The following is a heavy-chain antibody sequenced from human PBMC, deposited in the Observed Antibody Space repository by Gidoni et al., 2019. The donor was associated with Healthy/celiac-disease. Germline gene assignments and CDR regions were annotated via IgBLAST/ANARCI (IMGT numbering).Heavy chain of an antibody. J-gene: IGHJ5*02. CDR2: ISYDGSNK. Sequence: QVQLVESGGGVVQPGRSLRRSCAASGFTFSSYGMHWVRQAPGKGLEWVTVISYDGSNKYYADSVKGRFTISRDNSKNTLYLQMNSLRAEDTAVYYCAKELVRGVIRGWFDPWGQGTLVTVSS. CDR1: GFTFSSYG. D-gene: IGHD3-10*01. CDR3: AKELVRGVIRGWFDP. V-gene: IGHV3-30*18.